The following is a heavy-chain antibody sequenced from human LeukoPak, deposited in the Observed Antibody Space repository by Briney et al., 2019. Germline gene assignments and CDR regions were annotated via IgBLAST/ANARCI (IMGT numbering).Heavy chain of an antibody. CDR3: ARGGYSGYDRDAFDI. CDR1: GFTFSNYG. Sequence: GGSLRLSCAASGFTFSNYGMLWVRQAPGKGLEWVAVISYDGSNKYYADSVKGRFTISRDNSKNTLYLQMNSLRVEDTAVYYCARGGYSGYDRDAFDIWGQGTMVTVSS. V-gene: IGHV3-30*03. D-gene: IGHD5-12*01. CDR2: ISYDGSNK. J-gene: IGHJ3*02.